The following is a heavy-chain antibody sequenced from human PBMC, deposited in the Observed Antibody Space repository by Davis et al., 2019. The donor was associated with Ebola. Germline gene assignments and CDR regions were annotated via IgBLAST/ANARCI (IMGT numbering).Heavy chain of an antibody. CDR2: IKTDGSTT. Sequence: HTGGSLRLSCAASGFTFSNYWMYWVRQTPGKGLVWVSRIKTDGSTTNYADSVRGRFTISRDNAKNTLYLQMNGLRAEDTAVYYCARGPSTGNSFTYWGQGTLVTVSS. V-gene: IGHV3-74*01. J-gene: IGHJ4*02. CDR3: ARGPSTGNSFTY. CDR1: GFTFSNYW. D-gene: IGHD4-23*01.